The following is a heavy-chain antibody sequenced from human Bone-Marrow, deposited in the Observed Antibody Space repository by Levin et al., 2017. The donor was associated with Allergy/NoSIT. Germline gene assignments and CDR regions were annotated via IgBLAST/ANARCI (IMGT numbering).Heavy chain of an antibody. CDR2: IRGGSDLI. CDR3: AKGQHDSSTFDY. V-gene: IGHV3-23*01. Sequence: AASVKVSCAASGFTFSNDAMSWVRQAPGKGLEWVSLIRGGSDLIEYADSVRGRFTISRDNSKNTLFLQMDSLRPEDTAIYYCAKGQHDSSTFDYWGQGTLVTVAS. D-gene: IGHD6-13*01. J-gene: IGHJ4*02. CDR1: GFTFSNDA.